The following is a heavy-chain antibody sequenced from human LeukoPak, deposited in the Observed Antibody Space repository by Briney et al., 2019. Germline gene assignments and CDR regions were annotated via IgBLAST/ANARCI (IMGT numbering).Heavy chain of an antibody. CDR2: ISSSSSYV. V-gene: IGHV3-21*01. CDR1: GFSFSSSS. CDR3: ARNRIAVAGSEYFQL. Sequence: GGSLRLSCAASGFSFSSSSMNRVRQAPGKGLEWVSSISSSSSYVYYADSVKGRFTISRDNAKNSLYLQMNSLRAEDTAVYYCARNRIAVAGSEYFQLWGQGTLVTVSS. J-gene: IGHJ1*01. D-gene: IGHD6-19*01.